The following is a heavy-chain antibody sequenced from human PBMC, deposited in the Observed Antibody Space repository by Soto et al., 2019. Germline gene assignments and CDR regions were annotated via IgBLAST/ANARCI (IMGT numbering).Heavy chain of an antibody. CDR3: ASWRFGELGDGMDV. D-gene: IGHD3-10*01. J-gene: IGHJ6*02. Sequence: GSLRLSCAASGFNFSNYWMIWVRQAPGKGLEWVANIKQDGSEKYYVDSVKGRFTISRDNAKNLLYLQMNILRAEDTAVYYCASWRFGELGDGMDVWGQGTTVTVSS. CDR1: GFNFSNYW. CDR2: IKQDGSEK. V-gene: IGHV3-7*05.